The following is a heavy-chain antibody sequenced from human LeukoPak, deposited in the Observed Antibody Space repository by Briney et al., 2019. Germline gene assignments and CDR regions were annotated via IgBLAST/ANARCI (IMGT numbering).Heavy chain of an antibody. J-gene: IGHJ3*02. Sequence: ASVKVSCKASGYTFTSHGISWVRQAPGQGLEWMGWISTYNGNTNYAQKLQGRVTMTTDTSTSTAYMELRSLRSDDTAVYYCARSYDFWSGYYPPYAFDIWGQGTMVTVSS. D-gene: IGHD3-3*01. CDR2: ISTYNGNT. CDR1: GYTFTSHG. V-gene: IGHV1-18*01. CDR3: ARSYDFWSGYYPPYAFDI.